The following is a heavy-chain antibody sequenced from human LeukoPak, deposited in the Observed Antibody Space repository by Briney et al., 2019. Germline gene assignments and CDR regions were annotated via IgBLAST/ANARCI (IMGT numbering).Heavy chain of an antibody. Sequence: PGGSLRLSCAASGFTFSSHAMNWVLQAPGKGLEWVSSIIDTGDRTFYADSVKGRFFISRDNSKNTLYPQMTNLGAEDTAIYYCAKETYSYDSSGYSDTAFDHWGQGTLVTVSS. CDR2: IIDTGDRT. V-gene: IGHV3-23*01. CDR1: GFTFSSHA. D-gene: IGHD3-22*01. J-gene: IGHJ4*02. CDR3: AKETYSYDSSGYSDTAFDH.